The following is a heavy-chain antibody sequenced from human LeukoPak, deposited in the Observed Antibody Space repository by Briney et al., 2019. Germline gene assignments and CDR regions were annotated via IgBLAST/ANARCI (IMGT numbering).Heavy chain of an antibody. CDR1: GYTFTSYD. Sequence: GASVKVSCKASGYTFTSYDINWVRQATGQGLEWMGWMNPNSGNTGYAQKFQGRVTMTRNTSISTAYMELSSLRSEDTAVYYCARVQYYTTYYDFWSGYWAGPPGWFDPWGQGTLVTVSS. J-gene: IGHJ5*02. CDR2: MNPNSGNT. D-gene: IGHD3-3*01. CDR3: ARVQYYTTYYDFWSGYWAGPPGWFDP. V-gene: IGHV1-8*01.